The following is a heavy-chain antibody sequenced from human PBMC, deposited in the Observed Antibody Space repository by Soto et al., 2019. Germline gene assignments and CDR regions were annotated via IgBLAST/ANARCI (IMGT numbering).Heavy chain of an antibody. J-gene: IGHJ6*02. Sequence: QVQLVQSGAEVKKPGASVKVSCKASGYSFTRYGISWVRQAPGQGLEWMGWISGYNANTNYPENLQSRVTMTTDTSTSTAYMEVRNLISHDTAVDYCARMGDVPYYYSGLDVWGQGTTVTVSS. CDR3: ARMGDVPYYYSGLDV. CDR1: GYSFTRYG. V-gene: IGHV1-18*01. D-gene: IGHD3-16*01. CDR2: ISGYNANT.